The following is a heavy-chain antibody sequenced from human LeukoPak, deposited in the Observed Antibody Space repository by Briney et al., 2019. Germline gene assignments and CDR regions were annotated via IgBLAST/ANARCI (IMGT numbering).Heavy chain of an antibody. CDR3: ARGGLISLANTPLGAFDI. CDR2: IYYSGST. J-gene: IGHJ3*02. Sequence: PSETLSLTCTVSGGSISSYYWGWIRQPPGKGLEWIGYIYYSGSTNYNPSLKSRVTISVDTSKNQFSLQLNSVTPEDTAIYYCARGGLISLANTPLGAFDIWGQGTMVSVSS. V-gene: IGHV4-59*12. D-gene: IGHD3/OR15-3a*01. CDR1: GGSISSYY.